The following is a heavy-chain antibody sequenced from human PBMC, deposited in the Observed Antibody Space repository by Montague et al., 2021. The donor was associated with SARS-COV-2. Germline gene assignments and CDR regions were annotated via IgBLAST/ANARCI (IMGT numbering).Heavy chain of an antibody. V-gene: IGHV4-59*08. D-gene: IGHD3-10*01. Sequence: SETLSLTCTVAGDSVSRSYWNWIRQSPGKGLEWIGNIYYYGSVNYNPSLKSRLSISLDTSKNQLSPTLTSVTAADTATYHCARQITMVREPFDSWGQGTLVLVSS. J-gene: IGHJ4*02. CDR1: GDSVSRSY. CDR3: ARQITMVREPFDS. CDR2: IYYYGSV.